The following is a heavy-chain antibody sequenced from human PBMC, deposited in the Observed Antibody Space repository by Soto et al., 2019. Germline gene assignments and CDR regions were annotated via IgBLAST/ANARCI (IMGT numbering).Heavy chain of an antibody. CDR1: GFTFSDYY. CDR3: ARTVDTAMISYFFDF. CDR2: ISTSGRTT. Sequence: AGGSLRLSCAASGFTFSDYYLTWIRQAPGKGLEWVSYISTSGRTTYSADSVKGRFTVSRDNARNSLYLQMNSLRAEDTAVYYCARTVDTAMISYFFDFWGQGTLVTVSS. D-gene: IGHD5-18*01. J-gene: IGHJ4*02. V-gene: IGHV3-11*01.